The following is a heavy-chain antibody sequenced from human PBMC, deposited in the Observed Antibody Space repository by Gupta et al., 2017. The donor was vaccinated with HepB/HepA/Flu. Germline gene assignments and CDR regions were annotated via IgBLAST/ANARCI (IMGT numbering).Heavy chain of an antibody. D-gene: IGHD2-21*02. CDR1: GFSFSDYG. CDR3: ATDRFLPYCFGG. J-gene: IGHJ4*02. Sequence: QVQLVVTGGGAVQPGRSLGHSCAASGFSFSDYGMHWVHQRPGKGLEWEAIIWHGGNERYYTASVKAQFTISKNNSKNNLYLQMNDLGVDDSAIYYYATDRFLPYCFGGWGQGILVTVSS. CDR2: IWHGGNER. V-gene: IGHV3-33*01.